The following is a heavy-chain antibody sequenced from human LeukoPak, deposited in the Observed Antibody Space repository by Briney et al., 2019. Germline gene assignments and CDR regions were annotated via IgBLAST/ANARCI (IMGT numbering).Heavy chain of an antibody. CDR3: ARVVGGTYFDYYYMDV. J-gene: IGHJ6*03. CDR2: IYTSGIT. D-gene: IGHD2-15*01. CDR1: GGSISSGNYY. Sequence: SETLSLTCAVSGGSISSGNYYWIWLPPAAGMGWIGIGHIYTSGITNYNPSLKSRVPISVDTSKKHFSLKLSSVTAADTAVYYCARVVGGTYFDYYYMDVWGKGTTVTVSS. V-gene: IGHV4-61*09.